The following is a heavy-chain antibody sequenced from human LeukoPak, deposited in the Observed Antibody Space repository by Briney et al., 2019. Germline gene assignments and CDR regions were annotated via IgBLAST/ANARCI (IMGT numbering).Heavy chain of an antibody. CDR1: GYTFTSYY. CDR2: INPSGGST. D-gene: IGHD2-15*01. J-gene: IGHJ3*02. Sequence: GGSLRLSCAASGYTFTSYYMHWVRQAPGQGLEWMGIINPSGGSTSYAQKFQGRVTMTRDMSTSTVYMELSSLRSEDTAVYYCARDSPYCSGGSCYLGNGVAFDIWGQGTMVTVSS. CDR3: ARDSPYCSGGSCYLGNGVAFDI. V-gene: IGHV1-46*01.